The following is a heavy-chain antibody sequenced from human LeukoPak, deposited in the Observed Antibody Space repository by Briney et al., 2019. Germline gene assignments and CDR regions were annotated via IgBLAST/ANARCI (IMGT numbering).Heavy chain of an antibody. CDR2: ISGSGDNT. D-gene: IGHD3-22*01. V-gene: IGHV3-23*01. CDR1: GFTFSSYA. J-gene: IGHJ4*02. CDR3: AKGSYYDSSGSFYFDY. Sequence: GGSLRLSCAASGFTFSSYAMSWVRQAPGKGLEWVSGISGSGDNTYYADSVKGRFTISRDNSKNTLYAQVNSLGTEDTAAYYCAKGSYYDSSGSFYFDYWGQGTLVTVSS.